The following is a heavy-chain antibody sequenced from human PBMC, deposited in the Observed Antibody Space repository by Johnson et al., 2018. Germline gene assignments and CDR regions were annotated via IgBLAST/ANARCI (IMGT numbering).Heavy chain of an antibody. CDR2: MNPNSGNT. D-gene: IGHD2-2*01. Sequence: QVQLVQSGAEVKKPGASVKVSCKASGYTFTSYDINWVRQATGQGLEWMGWMNPNSGNTGYAQKFQGRVTMTRNTSISTAYMELSSLRSEDTAVYYCARVAGCRSTSPKGGYYMDVWGKGTTVTVSS. CDR3: ARVAGCRSTSPKGGYYMDV. CDR1: GYTFTSYD. V-gene: IGHV1-8*01. J-gene: IGHJ6*03.